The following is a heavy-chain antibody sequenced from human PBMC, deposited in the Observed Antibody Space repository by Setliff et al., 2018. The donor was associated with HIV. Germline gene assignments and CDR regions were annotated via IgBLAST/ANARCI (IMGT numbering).Heavy chain of an antibody. CDR2: IPYSGST. V-gene: IGHV4-31*03. CDR3: ARAAWWGPITFCG. CDR1: GSSISSGIYY. D-gene: IGHD2-21*02. J-gene: IGHJ4*02. Sequence: SETLSLTCTVSGSSISSGIYYWTWIRQQPGKGLEWIGYIPYSGSTYYNPSLKSRVTVSVDTSKNQFSLKLSSVTAADTAVYFCARAAWWGPITFCGRGQVTLVTV.